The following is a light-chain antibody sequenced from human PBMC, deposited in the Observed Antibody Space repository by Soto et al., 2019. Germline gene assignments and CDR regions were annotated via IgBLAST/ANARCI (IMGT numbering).Light chain of an antibody. Sequence: QSALTQPASVSGSPGQSITISCTGTYSDVGTYNRVSWYQQSPGKAPELMIYDVNKRPSGVPDRFSGSKSGNTASLTISGLQADDEADYYCCSYVGTYTYVFGTGTKVTVL. CDR3: CSYVGTYTYV. J-gene: IGLJ1*01. CDR1: YSDVGTYNR. CDR2: DVN. V-gene: IGLV2-11*01.